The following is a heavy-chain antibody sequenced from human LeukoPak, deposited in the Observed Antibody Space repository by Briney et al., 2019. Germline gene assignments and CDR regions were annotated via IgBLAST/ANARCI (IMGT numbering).Heavy chain of an antibody. D-gene: IGHD2/OR15-2a*01. Sequence: GGSLRLSCAASGNYWLHWVRPAPGKGLVWVSHINSDGSWTSYADSVKGRFTISKDNAKNTVYLQMNSLRAEDTAVYYCVSFYETYWGRGTLVSVSS. CDR2: INSDGSWT. CDR1: GNYW. V-gene: IGHV3-74*01. CDR3: VSFYETY. J-gene: IGHJ4*02.